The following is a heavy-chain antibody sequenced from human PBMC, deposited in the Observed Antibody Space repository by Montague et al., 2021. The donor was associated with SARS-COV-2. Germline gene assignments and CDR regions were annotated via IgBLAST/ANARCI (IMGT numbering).Heavy chain of an antibody. V-gene: IGHV4-59*08. CDR3: ACAGSGSYSFYYYYGMDV. CDR2: IYYSGST. D-gene: IGHD3-10*01. Sequence: ETLSLTCTVSGGSISSYYWSWIRQPRGKGLELIGHIYYSGSTNSNPSLNSRVTISIYTSKNQFSLKLSSVTAADTAVYYCACAGSGSYSFYYYYGMDVWGQGTTVTVSS. J-gene: IGHJ6*02. CDR1: GGSISSYY.